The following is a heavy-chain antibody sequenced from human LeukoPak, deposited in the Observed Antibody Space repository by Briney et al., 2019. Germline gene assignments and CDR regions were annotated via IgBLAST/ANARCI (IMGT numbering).Heavy chain of an antibody. V-gene: IGHV3-21*01. Sequence: PGGSLRLSCAASGFTFSSYSMNWVRQAPGKGLEWVSSISSSSSYICYADSVKGRFTISRDNAKNSLYLQMNSLRAEDTAVYYCARGRVPAAALPYYGMDVWGQGTTVTVSS. CDR3: ARGRVPAAALPYYGMDV. J-gene: IGHJ6*02. CDR1: GFTFSSYS. D-gene: IGHD2-2*01. CDR2: ISSSSSYI.